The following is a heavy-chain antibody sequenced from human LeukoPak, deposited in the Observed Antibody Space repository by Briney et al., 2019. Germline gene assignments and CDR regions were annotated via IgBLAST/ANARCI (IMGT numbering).Heavy chain of an antibody. V-gene: IGHV3-30*18. CDR1: GFTFSSYG. CDR2: ISYDGSNK. D-gene: IGHD5-12*01. Sequence: GGSLRLSCAASGFTFSSYGMHWVRQAPGKGLEWVAVISYDGSNKYYADSVKGRFTISRDNSKNTLYLQMNSLRAEDTAVYYCAKGDLEYSGYASLGMDYYGMDVWGQGTTVTGSS. J-gene: IGHJ6*02. CDR3: AKGDLEYSGYASLGMDYYGMDV.